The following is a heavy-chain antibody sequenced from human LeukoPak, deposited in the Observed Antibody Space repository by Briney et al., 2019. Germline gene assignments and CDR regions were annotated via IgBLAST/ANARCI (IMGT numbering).Heavy chain of an antibody. CDR1: GSPISSSSYN. D-gene: IGHD3-22*01. CDR2: IYNSGST. CDR3: ARFETGSGYHSAKNDAFDI. J-gene: IGHJ3*02. Sequence: PSETLSLTCTVPGSPISSSSYNWGRMRQPPEKALEWIGRIYNSGSTDYNPSLKSRVAISLDTSKDQSSLKLSSVTAADTGVYYCARFETGSGYHSAKNDAFDIWGQGTMVTVSS. V-gene: IGHV4-39*01.